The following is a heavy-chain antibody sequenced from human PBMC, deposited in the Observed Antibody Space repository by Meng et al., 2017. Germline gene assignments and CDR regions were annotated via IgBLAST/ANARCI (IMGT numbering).Heavy chain of an antibody. V-gene: IGHV4-34*01. CDR3: ARVRPYSSSWYLKWGVFDY. CDR2: INHSGST. Sequence: GSLRLSCAVYGGSFSGYYWSWIRQPPGKGLEWIGKINHSGSTNYNPSLKSRVTISVDTSKNQFALKLSSVTAADTAVYYCARVRPYSSSWYLKWGVFDYWGQGTLVTVSS. CDR1: GGSFSGYY. J-gene: IGHJ4*02. D-gene: IGHD6-13*01.